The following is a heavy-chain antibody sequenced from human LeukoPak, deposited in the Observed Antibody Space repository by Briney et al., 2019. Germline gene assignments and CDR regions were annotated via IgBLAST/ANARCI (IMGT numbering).Heavy chain of an antibody. V-gene: IGHV3-11*01. CDR3: ARAERGYSGYDDGEGH. CDR2: ISSSGSTI. Sequence: AGGSLRLSCAASGFTFSDYYMSWIRQAPGKGLEWVSYISSSGSTIYYADSVKGRFTISRDNAKNSLYLQMNSLRAEDTAVYYCARAERGYSGYDDGEGHWGQGTLVTVSS. D-gene: IGHD5-12*01. J-gene: IGHJ4*02. CDR1: GFTFSDYY.